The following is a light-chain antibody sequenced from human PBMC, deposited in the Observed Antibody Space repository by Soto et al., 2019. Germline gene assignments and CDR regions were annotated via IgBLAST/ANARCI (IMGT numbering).Light chain of an antibody. CDR3: SSFTTSSTFV. V-gene: IGLV2-14*03. Sequence: QSALAQPASESGSRGQSITISCTGTSSDIGRYDYVSWFQQHPGKVPKLIIYDVSNWPSGVSDRFSGSKSGNTASLTISGLHPEDEADYYCSSFTTSSTFVFGTGTKLTVL. J-gene: IGLJ1*01. CDR1: SSDIGRYDY. CDR2: DVS.